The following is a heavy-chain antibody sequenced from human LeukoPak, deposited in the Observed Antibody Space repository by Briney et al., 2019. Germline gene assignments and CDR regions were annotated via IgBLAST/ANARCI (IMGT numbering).Heavy chain of an antibody. V-gene: IGHV4-38-2*01. Sequence: SETLSLTRAVSGYSLSSGYYWGWIRQPPGKGLEWIGSIYHSGSTYYNPSLKSRVTISVDTSKNQFSLKLSSVTAADTAVYYCARARLPREFDYWGQGTLVTVSS. CDR3: ARARLPREFDY. D-gene: IGHD5-24*01. CDR2: IYHSGST. J-gene: IGHJ4*02. CDR1: GYSLSSGYY.